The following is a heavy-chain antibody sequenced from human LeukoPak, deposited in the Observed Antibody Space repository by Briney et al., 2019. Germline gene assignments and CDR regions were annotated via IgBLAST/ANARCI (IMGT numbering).Heavy chain of an antibody. J-gene: IGHJ4*02. CDR2: ISGSGSST. CDR3: AKDPRIAAVAATFDY. CDR1: GFTFSSYA. Sequence: PGGSLRLSCAASGFTFSSYAMSWVRQAPGKGLEWVSAISGSGSSTFYAESVKGRFTISRDNSKNALHLQMNSLRAEDTAVYYCAKDPRIAAVAATFDYWGQGTLVTVAS. D-gene: IGHD6-6*01. V-gene: IGHV3-23*01.